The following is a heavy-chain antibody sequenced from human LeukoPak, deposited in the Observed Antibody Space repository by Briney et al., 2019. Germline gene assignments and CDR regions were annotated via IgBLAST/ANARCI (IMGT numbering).Heavy chain of an antibody. J-gene: IGHJ4*02. Sequence: ASVKVSCKASGYTFTSYGISWVRQAPGQGLEWMGWISAYNGNTNYAQKLQGRVTMTTDTSTSTAYMELRSLRSDDTAVYYCARGPRLLWFGEREKFFDYWGRGTLVTVSS. CDR2: ISAYNGNT. CDR3: ARGPRLLWFGEREKFFDY. D-gene: IGHD3-10*01. V-gene: IGHV1-18*01. CDR1: GYTFTSYG.